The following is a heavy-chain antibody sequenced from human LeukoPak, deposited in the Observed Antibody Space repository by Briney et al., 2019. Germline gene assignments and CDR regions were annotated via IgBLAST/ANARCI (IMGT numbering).Heavy chain of an antibody. CDR1: GGSIIKYF. V-gene: IGHV4-4*07. CDR2: IFTSGST. CDR3: ARDSLHYYSYYMDV. J-gene: IGHJ6*03. Sequence: SETLSLTCTVSGGSIIKYFWSWIRQPAGKRLEWIGRIFTSGSTNYNPSLKSRVTMSVDTSKNQFSLKLNSVTAADTAVYYCARDSLHYYSYYMDVWGKGTTVTVSS.